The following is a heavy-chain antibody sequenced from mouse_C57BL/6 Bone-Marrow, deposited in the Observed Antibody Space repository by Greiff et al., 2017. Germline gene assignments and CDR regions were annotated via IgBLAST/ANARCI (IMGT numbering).Heavy chain of an antibody. D-gene: IGHD3-2*02. Sequence: VKLMESGPELVKPGASVKISCKASGYAFSSSWMNWVKQRPGKGLEWIGRIYPGDGDTNYNGKFKGKATLTADKSSSTAYMQLSSLTSEDSAVYFCAREIRKDWYFDVWGTGTTVTVSS. CDR3: AREIRKDWYFDV. V-gene: IGHV1-82*01. CDR2: IYPGDGDT. CDR1: GYAFSSSW. J-gene: IGHJ1*03.